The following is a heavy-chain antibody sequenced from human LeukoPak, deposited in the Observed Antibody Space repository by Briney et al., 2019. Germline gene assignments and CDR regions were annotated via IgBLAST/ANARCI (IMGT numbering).Heavy chain of an antibody. CDR1: GFSFSAYN. CDR3: TRDREQQPTYDY. V-gene: IGHV3-21*01. J-gene: IGHJ4*02. Sequence: GGSLRLSCAASGFSFSAYNMNWVRQAPGKGLEWVSSISSSTTYIYYAGSVKGRFTISRDNAKNSLYLEMNSLRGEDTAVYYCTRDREQQPTYDYWGQGTLVTVSS. D-gene: IGHD6-13*01. CDR2: ISSSTTYI.